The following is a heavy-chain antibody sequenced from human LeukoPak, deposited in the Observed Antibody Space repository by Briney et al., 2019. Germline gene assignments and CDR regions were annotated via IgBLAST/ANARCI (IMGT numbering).Heavy chain of an antibody. D-gene: IGHD1-26*01. J-gene: IGHJ4*02. V-gene: IGHV4-34*01. CDR3: ARDPGVGATPFDY. CDR1: GGSFSGYY. CDR2: INHSGST. Sequence: PSETLSLTCAVYGGSFSGYYWSWIRQPPGKGLEWIREINHSGSTNYNPSLKSRVTISVDTSKNQFSLKLSSVTAADTAVYYCARDPGVGATPFDYWGQGTLVTVSS.